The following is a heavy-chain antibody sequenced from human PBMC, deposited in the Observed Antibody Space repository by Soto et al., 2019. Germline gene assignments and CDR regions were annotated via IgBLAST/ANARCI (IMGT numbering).Heavy chain of an antibody. CDR2: IYTSGST. V-gene: IGHV4-4*07. CDR3: ARDLARVVGAIPFYYYGMDV. Sequence: PSETLSLTCTVSGGSISSYYWSWIRQPAGKGLEWIGRIYTSGSTNYNPSLKSRVTMSVDTSKNQFSLKLSSVTAADTAAYYCARDLARVVGAIPFYYYGMDVWGQGTTVTV. D-gene: IGHD1-26*01. J-gene: IGHJ6*02. CDR1: GGSISSYY.